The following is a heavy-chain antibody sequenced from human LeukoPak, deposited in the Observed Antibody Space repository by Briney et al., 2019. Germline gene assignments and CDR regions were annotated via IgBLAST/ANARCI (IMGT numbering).Heavy chain of an antibody. CDR1: GYTFTSYG. D-gene: IGHD6-19*01. J-gene: IGHJ4*02. CDR2: ISAYNGNT. V-gene: IGHV1-18*01. CDR3: ARAPIAVAAVDY. Sequence: ASVKVSCKASGYTFTSYGISWVRQAPGQGLEWMGWISAYNGNTNYAQKFQGRVTITADKSTSTAYMELSSLRSEDTAVYYCARAPIAVAAVDYWGQGTLVTVSS.